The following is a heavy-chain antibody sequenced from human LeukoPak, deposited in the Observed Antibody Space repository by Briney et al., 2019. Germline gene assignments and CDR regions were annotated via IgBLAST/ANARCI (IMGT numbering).Heavy chain of an antibody. CDR2: LYNIGSS. CDR3: AKTTYSSGWRVQIDS. CDR1: GGYVSSHTYY. D-gene: IGHD6-19*01. V-gene: IGHV4-39*01. Sequence: SETLSLTCTVSGGYVSSHTYYWGWIRQSPGKGLEWIGSLYNIGSSYYNPSLRSRVTISIDTSNNQFSLNLSSVTAADTAVYYCAKTTYSSGWRVQIDSWGRGTLVTVSS. J-gene: IGHJ4*02.